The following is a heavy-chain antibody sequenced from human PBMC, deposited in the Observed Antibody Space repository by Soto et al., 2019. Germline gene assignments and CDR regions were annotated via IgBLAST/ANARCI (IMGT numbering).Heavy chain of an antibody. CDR3: ARGGGIAVAGHFDY. J-gene: IGHJ4*02. Sequence: GGSLRLSCAASGFTFDDYGMSWVRQAPGKGLEWVSGINWNGGSTGYADSVKGRFTISRDNAKNSLYLQMNSLRAEDTALYHCARGGGIAVAGHFDYWGQGTLVTVSS. V-gene: IGHV3-20*01. D-gene: IGHD6-19*01. CDR2: INWNGGST. CDR1: GFTFDDYG.